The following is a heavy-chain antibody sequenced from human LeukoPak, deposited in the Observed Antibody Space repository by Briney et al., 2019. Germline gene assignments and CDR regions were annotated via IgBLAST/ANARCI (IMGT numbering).Heavy chain of an antibody. Sequence: GGSLRLSCAASGFTFSSYAMSWVRQAPGKGLEWVANIKEDGSEKYHVDSVEGRFTVSRDNAKSSLYLQMNTLRAEDTAVYYCARLGLGHADYWGQGALVTVSS. D-gene: IGHD7-27*01. CDR2: IKEDGSEK. CDR1: GFTFSSYA. CDR3: ARLGLGHADY. J-gene: IGHJ4*02. V-gene: IGHV3-7*04.